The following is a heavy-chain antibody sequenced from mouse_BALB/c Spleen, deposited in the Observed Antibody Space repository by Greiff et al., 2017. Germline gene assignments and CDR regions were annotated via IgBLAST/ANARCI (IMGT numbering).Heavy chain of an antibody. Sequence: EVKLMESGGGLVQPGGSLKLSCAASGFTFSSYTMSWVRQTPEKRLEWVAYISNGGGSTYYPDTVKGRFTISRDNAKNTLYLQMSSLKSEDTAMYYCARSGYGYSFAYWGQGTLVTVSA. CDR2: ISNGGGST. CDR1: GFTFSSYT. J-gene: IGHJ3*01. CDR3: ARSGYGYSFAY. V-gene: IGHV5-12-2*01. D-gene: IGHD1-2*01.